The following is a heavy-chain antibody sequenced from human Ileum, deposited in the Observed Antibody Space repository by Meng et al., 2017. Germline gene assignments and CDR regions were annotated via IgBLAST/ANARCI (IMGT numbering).Heavy chain of an antibody. CDR3: ARTRIARYNYFDY. J-gene: IGHJ4*02. CDR2: IYYSGST. CDR1: GGSISSSSYY. D-gene: IGHD6-13*01. V-gene: IGHV4-39*07. Sequence: GSLRLSCTVSGGSISSSSYYWGWIRQPPGKGLEWIGSIYYSGSTYYNPSLKSRVTISVDTSKNQFSLKLSSVTAADTAVYYCARTRIARYNYFDYWGQGTLVTVSS.